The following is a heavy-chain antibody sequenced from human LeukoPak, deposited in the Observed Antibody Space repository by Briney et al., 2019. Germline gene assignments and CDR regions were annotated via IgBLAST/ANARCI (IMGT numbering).Heavy chain of an antibody. CDR2: INHSGST. J-gene: IGHJ3*02. Sequence: SETLSLTCSVYGGSFSGYYWSWIRQPPGKGLEWIGEINHSGSTNYNPSLKSRVTISVDTSKNQFSLKLSSVTAADTAVYYCARASFRDTAMVKNFDIWGQGTMVTVSS. CDR1: GGSFSGYY. D-gene: IGHD5-18*01. CDR3: ARASFRDTAMVKNFDI. V-gene: IGHV4-34*01.